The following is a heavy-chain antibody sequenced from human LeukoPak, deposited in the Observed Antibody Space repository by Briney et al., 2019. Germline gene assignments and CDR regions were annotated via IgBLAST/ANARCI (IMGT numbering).Heavy chain of an antibody. V-gene: IGHV4-34*01. D-gene: IGHD6-6*01. CDR1: GGSFSGDF. J-gene: IGHJ4*02. Sequence: PSETLSLICAVYGGSFSGDFWSWIRQSPGKGLEWIGEINHSGSTNYNPSLKSRVTISVDTSKNQFSLKLSSVTAADTAVYYCARDHRSIAARPAYWGQGTLVTVSS. CDR3: ARDHRSIAARPAY. CDR2: INHSGST.